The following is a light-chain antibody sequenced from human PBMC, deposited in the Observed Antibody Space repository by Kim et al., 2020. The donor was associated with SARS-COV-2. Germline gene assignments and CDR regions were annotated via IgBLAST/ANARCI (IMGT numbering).Light chain of an antibody. CDR3: CSYAGSGTLV. V-gene: IGLV2-23*01. J-gene: IGLJ3*02. CDR1: SGDVGYYNL. CDR2: EDS. Sequence: GKSVPLACSGTSGDVGYYNLLSWVQHHPGKAPKLVVFEDSKRPLGVSLRFSGSRSGSAASLTISGLQAEDEADYYCCSYAGSGTLVFGGGTQLTVL.